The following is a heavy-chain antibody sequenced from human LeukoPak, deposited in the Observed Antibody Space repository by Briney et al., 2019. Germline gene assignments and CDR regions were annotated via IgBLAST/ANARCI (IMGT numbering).Heavy chain of an antibody. J-gene: IGHJ6*04. CDR2: IYYSGST. CDR1: GGSISSYY. V-gene: IGHV4-59*01. D-gene: IGHD3-10*01. CDR3: ARTPLGYASGMDGMDV. Sequence: PSETLSLTCTVSGGSISSYYWSWIRQPPGKGLEWIGYIYYSGSTNYNPSLKSRVTISVDTSKNQFSLKLSSVTAADTAVYYCARTPLGYASGMDGMDVWGKGTTVTVSS.